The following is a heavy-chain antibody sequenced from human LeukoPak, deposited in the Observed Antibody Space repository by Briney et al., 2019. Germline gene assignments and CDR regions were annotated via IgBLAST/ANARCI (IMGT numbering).Heavy chain of an antibody. CDR1: GFTFSSYG. V-gene: IGHV3-30*03. J-gene: IGHJ4*02. CDR2: ISYDGSIK. Sequence: PGGSLRLSCAASGFTFSSYGMHWVRQAPGEGLEWVAVISYDGSIKYLADSVKGRFTISRDNSKNTLYLQMNSLRAEDTAMYYCARVPGYDSSGYFDYWGQGTLVTVSS. D-gene: IGHD3-22*01. CDR3: ARVPGYDSSGYFDY.